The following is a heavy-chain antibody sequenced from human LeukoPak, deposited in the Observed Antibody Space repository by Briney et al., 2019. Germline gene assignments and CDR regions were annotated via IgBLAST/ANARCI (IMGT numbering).Heavy chain of an antibody. D-gene: IGHD3-22*01. V-gene: IGHV4-39*07. CDR3: ARAPHFFDSSGSRYYFDY. CDR2: IYYSGNT. J-gene: IGHJ4*02. CDR1: GGSISSSTYY. Sequence: PSETLSLTCTVSGGSISSSTYYWGWIRQPPGKGLEWIGSIYYSGNTYYSPSLMSRVTISVDTSKNQFSLNLSSVTAADTAMYYCARAPHFFDSSGSRYYFDYWGQGALVTVSS.